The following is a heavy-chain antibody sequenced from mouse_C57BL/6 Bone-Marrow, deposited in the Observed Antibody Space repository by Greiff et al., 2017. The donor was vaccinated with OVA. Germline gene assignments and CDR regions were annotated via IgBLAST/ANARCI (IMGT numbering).Heavy chain of an antibody. CDR1: GYTFTSYT. CDR2: INPSSGYT. D-gene: IGHD1-1*01. J-gene: IGHJ3*01. CDR3: AHYGSSYAWFAY. V-gene: IGHV1-4*01. Sequence: QVQLQHSGAELARPGASVKMSCKASGYTFTSYTMHWVKQRPGQGLEWIGYINPSSGYTKYNQKFKDKATLTADKSSSTAYMQLSSLTSEDSAVYYCAHYGSSYAWFAYWGQGTLVTVSA.